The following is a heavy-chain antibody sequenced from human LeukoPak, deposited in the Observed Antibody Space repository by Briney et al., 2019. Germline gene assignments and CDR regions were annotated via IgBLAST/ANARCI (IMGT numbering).Heavy chain of an antibody. CDR1: GGSTSSGGYS. Sequence: PSQTLSLTCAVSGGSTSSGGYSWSWIRQPPGKGLEWIGYIYHSGSTYYNPSLKSRVTISVDRSKNQFSLKLSSVTAADTAVYYCARSYYDFWSGYSNWFDPWGQGTLVTVSS. CDR2: IYHSGST. CDR3: ARSYYDFWSGYSNWFDP. J-gene: IGHJ5*02. D-gene: IGHD3-3*01. V-gene: IGHV4-30-2*01.